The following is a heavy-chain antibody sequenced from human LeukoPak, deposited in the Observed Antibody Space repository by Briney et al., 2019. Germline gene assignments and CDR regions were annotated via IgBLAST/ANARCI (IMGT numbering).Heavy chain of an antibody. CDR2: ITGTSAGT. V-gene: IGHV3-23*01. CDR1: GFTFSSYA. CDR3: ARERLERHLSFDY. Sequence: GGSLRLSCAASGFTFSSYAISWFRQAPGKGLEWVSSITGTSAGTYDAYSVKGRFTISRDNSKNTLYLQMNSLRAEDTAVYVCARERLERHLSFDYWGQGTLVTVPS. J-gene: IGHJ4*02. D-gene: IGHD1-1*01.